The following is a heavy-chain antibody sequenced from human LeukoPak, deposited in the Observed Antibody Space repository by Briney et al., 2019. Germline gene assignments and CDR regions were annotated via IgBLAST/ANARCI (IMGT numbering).Heavy chain of an antibody. CDR1: GFTFSDYY. V-gene: IGHV3-11*01. CDR3: ARASFGYYDILTGYYSPPPFDY. Sequence: GGSLRLSCAASGFTFSDYYMSWIRQAPGKGLEWVSYISSSGSTIYYADSVEGRFTISRDNAKNSLYLQMNSLRAEDTAVYYCARASFGYYDILTGYYSPPPFDYWGQGTLVTVSS. CDR2: ISSSGSTI. J-gene: IGHJ4*02. D-gene: IGHD3-9*01.